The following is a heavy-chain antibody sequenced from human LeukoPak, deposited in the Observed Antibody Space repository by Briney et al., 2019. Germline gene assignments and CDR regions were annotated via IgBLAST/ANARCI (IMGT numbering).Heavy chain of an antibody. CDR1: EFTFSSYA. Sequence: GGSLRLSCVASEFTFSSYAMHWVRQAPGKGLEWVSVISYDGRTTYLSDSVKGRFSTSRDNSKSTVNLQMNSLRDEDTAVYYCARDPSRLLNGGRLDYWGQGTLVTVSS. V-gene: IGHV3-30*04. D-gene: IGHD7-27*01. CDR3: ARDPSRLLNGGRLDY. J-gene: IGHJ4*02. CDR2: ISYDGRTT.